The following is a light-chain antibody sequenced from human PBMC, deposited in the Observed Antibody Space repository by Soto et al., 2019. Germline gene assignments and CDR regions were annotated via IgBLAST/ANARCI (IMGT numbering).Light chain of an antibody. CDR3: QQYKSYPWT. CDR1: QGIGSA. V-gene: IGKV1-13*02. J-gene: IGKJ1*01. CDR2: DAS. Sequence: IQMTQSPSSLSASVGDRVTITCQASQGIGSALAWYQQKPGKAPKLLIYDASSLESGVPSRFSGSGSGTDFTLTISSLQPDDFGSYYCQQYKSYPWTFGHGTKVDIK.